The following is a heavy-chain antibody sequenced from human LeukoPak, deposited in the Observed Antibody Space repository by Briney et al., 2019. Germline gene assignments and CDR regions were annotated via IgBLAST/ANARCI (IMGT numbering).Heavy chain of an antibody. CDR1: GYTFTSYG. J-gene: IGHJ5*02. V-gene: IGHV1-18*01. CDR2: ISAYNGNT. CDR3: ARKVSSSFVTADLFDP. D-gene: IGHD6-6*01. Sequence: ASVKVSCKASGYTFTSYGISWVRQAPGQGLEWMGWISAYNGNTNYAQKLQGRVTMTTDTSTSTAYMELRSLRSDDTAVYYCARKVSSSFVTADLFDPWGQGTLVTVSS.